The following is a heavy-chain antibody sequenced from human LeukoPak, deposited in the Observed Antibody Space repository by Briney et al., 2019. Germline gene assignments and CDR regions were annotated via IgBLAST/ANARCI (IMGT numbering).Heavy chain of an antibody. D-gene: IGHD6-19*01. CDR3: AKGEWLAHFDY. J-gene: IGHJ4*02. CDR1: GFTFSSHV. CDR2: ISGSGGGT. Sequence: GGSLRLSCAASGFTFSSHVMGWVRQAPGKGLEWVSTISGSGGGTYYADSVKGRFTISRDNSKNTLYLQMNSLRAEDTAVYYCAKGEWLAHFDYWGQGTLVAVSS. V-gene: IGHV3-23*01.